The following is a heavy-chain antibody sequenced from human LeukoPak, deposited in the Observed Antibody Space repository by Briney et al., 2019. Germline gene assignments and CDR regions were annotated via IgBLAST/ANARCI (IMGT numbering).Heavy chain of an antibody. Sequence: PSETLSLTCTVSGVSTTNGIYYWAWIRQSPGKGLEWIGSVHNVGSTYYNLSLRSRVTMSIDTSKNQFSLPLNSVTAADTAVYYCARHAEYNSGWHFYLDHWGQGILVTVSS. CDR2: VHNVGST. CDR1: GVSTTNGIYY. J-gene: IGHJ4*02. CDR3: ARHAEYNSGWHFYLDH. D-gene: IGHD6-19*01. V-gene: IGHV4-39*01.